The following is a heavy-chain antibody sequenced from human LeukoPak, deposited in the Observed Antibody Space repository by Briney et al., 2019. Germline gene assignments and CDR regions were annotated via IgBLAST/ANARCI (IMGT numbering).Heavy chain of an antibody. J-gene: IGHJ4*02. CDR3: ARESSGYPDY. V-gene: IGHV3-30*03. CDR2: ISYDGSNI. D-gene: IGHD3-22*01. Sequence: GGSLRPSCAASGFTFSSYAMHWVRQGPGKGLEWVSVISYDGSNIYYPDSVKGRFTISRDNSKNTLYLQMNSLRAEDTAVYYCARESSGYPDYWGQGTLVTVSS. CDR1: GFTFSSYA.